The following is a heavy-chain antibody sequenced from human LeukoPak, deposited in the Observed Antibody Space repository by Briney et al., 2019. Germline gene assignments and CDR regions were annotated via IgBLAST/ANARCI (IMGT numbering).Heavy chain of an antibody. Sequence: GGSLRLSCAASGFTFSSYEMNWVRQAPGKGLEWVSYISSSGSTIYYADSVKGRFTISRDNAKNSLYLQMNSLRAEDTAVYYCARGEQQLVPFDYWGQGTPVTVSS. CDR1: GFTFSSYE. CDR2: ISSSGSTI. V-gene: IGHV3-48*03. D-gene: IGHD6-13*01. J-gene: IGHJ4*02. CDR3: ARGEQQLVPFDY.